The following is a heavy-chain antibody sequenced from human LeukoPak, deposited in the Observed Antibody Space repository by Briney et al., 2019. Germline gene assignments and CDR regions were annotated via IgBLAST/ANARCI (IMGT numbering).Heavy chain of an antibody. V-gene: IGHV3-23*01. CDR2: ITSGSRP. J-gene: IGHJ4*02. CDR3: AAKVGGDYYDY. Sequence: GRSLILSCAASGFTFSACSMSWVRQAPGKGLEWVSTITSGSRPYHADSVKGRFTVSRDNSKNTLFLQMNSLRVEDTAVYFCAAKVGGDYYDYWGQGTLVTVSS. CDR1: GFTFSACS. D-gene: IGHD2-21*01.